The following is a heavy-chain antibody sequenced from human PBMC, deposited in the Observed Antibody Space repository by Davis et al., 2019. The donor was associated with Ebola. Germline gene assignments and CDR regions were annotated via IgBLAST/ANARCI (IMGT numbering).Heavy chain of an antibody. CDR2: IRYDGSNK. J-gene: IGHJ4*02. Sequence: PGGSLRLSCAASGFTFSSYGMHWVRQAPGKGLEWVAFIRYDGSNKYYADSVKGRFTISRDNSKNTLYLQMNSLRAEDTAVYYCAKEDRDSTRFGGVIVTHGASDYWGQGTLVTVSS. D-gene: IGHD3-16*02. CDR1: GFTFSSYG. V-gene: IGHV3-30*02. CDR3: AKEDRDSTRFGGVIVTHGASDY.